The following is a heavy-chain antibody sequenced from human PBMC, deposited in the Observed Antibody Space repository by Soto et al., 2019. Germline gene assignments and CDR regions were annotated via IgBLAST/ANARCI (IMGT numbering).Heavy chain of an antibody. J-gene: IGHJ4*02. CDR3: ARGGYYDSSGPFDY. V-gene: IGHV1-69*13. CDR1: GGTFSSYA. CDR2: IIPIFGTA. Sequence: SVKVSCKASGGTFSSYAISWVRQAPGQGLEWMGGIIPIFGTANYAQKFQGRVTITADESTSTAYMELSSLRPEDTAVYYCARGGYYDSSGPFDYWGQGTLVTVSS. D-gene: IGHD3-22*01.